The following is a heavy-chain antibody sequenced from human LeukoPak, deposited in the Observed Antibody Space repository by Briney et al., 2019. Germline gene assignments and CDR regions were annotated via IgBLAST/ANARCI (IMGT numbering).Heavy chain of an antibody. D-gene: IGHD6-19*01. CDR1: GGSISSYY. J-gene: IGHJ3*02. CDR2: IYYSGST. Sequence: SETLSLTCTVSGGSISSYYWSWIRQPPGKGLEWIGYIYYSGSTNYNPSLKSRVTISVDTSKNQFSLKLSSVTAADTAVYYCAGEAVAGPDAFDIWGHGTMVTVSS. CDR3: AGEAVAGPDAFDI. V-gene: IGHV4-59*01.